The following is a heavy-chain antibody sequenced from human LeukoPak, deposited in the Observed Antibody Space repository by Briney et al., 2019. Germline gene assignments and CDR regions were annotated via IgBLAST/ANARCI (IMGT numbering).Heavy chain of an antibody. J-gene: IGHJ5*02. V-gene: IGHV1-8*01. Sequence: ASVKVSCKASGYTFTSYDINWVRQATGQGLEWMGWMNPNSGNTGYAQKFQGRVTMTRDTSTSTVYMELSSLRSEDTAVYYCARASRAYDSSGYPQALNWFDPWGQGTLVTVSS. CDR1: GYTFTSYD. CDR3: ARASRAYDSSGYPQALNWFDP. CDR2: MNPNSGNT. D-gene: IGHD3-22*01.